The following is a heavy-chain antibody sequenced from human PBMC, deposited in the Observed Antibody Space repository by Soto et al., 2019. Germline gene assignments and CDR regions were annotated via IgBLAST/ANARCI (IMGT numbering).Heavy chain of an antibody. CDR2: INSSGRA. J-gene: IGHJ6*02. V-gene: IGHV4-30-4*01. D-gene: IGHD3-3*02. CDR3: ASFSPLGQEYGVDV. Sequence: SETLSLTCSVSGVSITSSDSYWSLVRQPPGKGLEWIGYINSSGRAYYKPSLKSRVSISIDTSKNQFSLRLTSVTVADTAVYFCASFSPLGQEYGVDVWGQGTTVTVS. CDR1: GVSITSSDSY.